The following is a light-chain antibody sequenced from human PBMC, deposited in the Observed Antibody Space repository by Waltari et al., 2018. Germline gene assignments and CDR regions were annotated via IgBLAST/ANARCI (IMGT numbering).Light chain of an antibody. CDR2: EVT. J-gene: IGLJ1*01. CDR3: CSYAGSKFYV. Sequence: QSALNQPASVSGSPGQSITISCTGTSSDVGTYNLVSWYQQHPGKGPKLMIYEVTKRPSGVSNRFSGSKSGNTASLTISGLQAEDEAEYYCCSYAGSKFYVFGTGTKVTVL. V-gene: IGLV2-23*02. CDR1: SSDVGTYNL.